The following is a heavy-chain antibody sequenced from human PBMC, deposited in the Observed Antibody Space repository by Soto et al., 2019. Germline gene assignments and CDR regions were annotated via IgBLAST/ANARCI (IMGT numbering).Heavy chain of an antibody. CDR1: GFRFSSYV. J-gene: IGHJ6*02. CDR2: SRGSGGDT. V-gene: IGHV3-23*01. Sequence: EVQLLESGGGLVQPGGSLRISCAASGFRFSSYVMNWVRQAPGKGLEWVSGSRGSGGDTFYADSVKGRFTISRDNSKNTLYLQMNSLRAEDTAVYYCARGPRAPPPHDYGMDVWGQGTTVTVSS. CDR3: ARGPRAPPPHDYGMDV.